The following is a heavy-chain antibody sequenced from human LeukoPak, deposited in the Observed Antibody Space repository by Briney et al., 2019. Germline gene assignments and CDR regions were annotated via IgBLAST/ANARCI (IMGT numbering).Heavy chain of an antibody. CDR2: ISGSGGST. Sequence: GGSLRLSCAASGFTFSSYWMHWVRQAPGKGLVWVSAISGSGGSTYYADSVKGRFTFSRDNSKNTLYLQMNSLRAEDTAVYYCAKDTVVVPAAAHDYWGQGTLVTVSS. V-gene: IGHV3-23*01. J-gene: IGHJ4*02. CDR3: AKDTVVVPAAAHDY. D-gene: IGHD2-2*01. CDR1: GFTFSSYW.